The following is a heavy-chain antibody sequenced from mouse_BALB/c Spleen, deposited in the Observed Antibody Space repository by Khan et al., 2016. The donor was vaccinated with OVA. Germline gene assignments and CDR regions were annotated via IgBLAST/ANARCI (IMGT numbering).Heavy chain of an antibody. V-gene: IGHV1-84*02. CDR3: ARGKYYDSNSWFGY. D-gene: IGHD1-1*01. CDR1: GYTFTDYY. Sequence: QVQLQQSGPELVKPGASVKISCKASGYTFTDYYIKWVKQKTGQGLEWIGWIYPGSGNLTYNDKFKDKATLTVDTSSRTAYMQLSSLTSEDTAVDFCARGKYYDSNSWFGYWGQGTLVTVSA. CDR2: IYPGSGNL. J-gene: IGHJ3*01.